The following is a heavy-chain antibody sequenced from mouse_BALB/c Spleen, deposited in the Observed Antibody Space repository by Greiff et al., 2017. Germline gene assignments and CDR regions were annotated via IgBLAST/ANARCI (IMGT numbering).Heavy chain of an antibody. D-gene: IGHD1-1*01. CDR1: GFAFSSYD. J-gene: IGHJ2*01. V-gene: IGHV5-12-1*01. CDR3: ARLLYYGSSPYSFDY. CDR2: ISSGGGST. Sequence: EVQLVESGGGLVKPGGSLKLSCAASGFAFSSYDMSWVRQTPEKRLEWVAYISSGGGSTYYPDTVKGRFTISRDNAKNTLYLQMSSLKSEDTAMYYCARLLYYGSSPYSFDYWGQGTTLTGSS.